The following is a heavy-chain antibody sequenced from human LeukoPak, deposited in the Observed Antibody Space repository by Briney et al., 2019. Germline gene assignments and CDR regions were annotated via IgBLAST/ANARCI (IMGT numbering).Heavy chain of an antibody. Sequence: ASVKVSCKASGYTFTGYYMHWVRQAPEQGLEWMGRINPNSGGTNYAQKFQGGVTMTRDTSISTAYMELSRLRSDDAAVYYCASGSGSYARESWGQGTLVTVSS. CDR1: GYTFTGYY. D-gene: IGHD1-26*01. J-gene: IGHJ4*02. V-gene: IGHV1-2*06. CDR2: INPNSGGT. CDR3: ASGSGSYARES.